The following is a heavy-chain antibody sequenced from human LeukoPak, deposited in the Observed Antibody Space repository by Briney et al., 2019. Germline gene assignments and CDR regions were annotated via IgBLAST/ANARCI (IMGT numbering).Heavy chain of an antibody. CDR1: GFTVSSNY. D-gene: IGHD2-15*01. Sequence: PGGSLRLSCAASGFTVSSNYMSWVRQAPGKGLEWVSVIYSGGCTYYADSVKGRFTISRDNSKNTLYLQMNSLRAEDTAVYYCAREGCSGGSCYTEYYYGMDVWGQGTTVTVSS. V-gene: IGHV3-66*01. J-gene: IGHJ6*02. CDR2: IYSGGCT. CDR3: AREGCSGGSCYTEYYYGMDV.